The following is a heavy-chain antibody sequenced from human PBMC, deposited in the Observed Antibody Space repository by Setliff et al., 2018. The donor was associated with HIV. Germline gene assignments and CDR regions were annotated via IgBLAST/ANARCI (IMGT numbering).Heavy chain of an antibody. Sequence: GASVKVSCKASGGTFSSYTISWVRQAPGQGLEWMGRIIPILGIANYAQRFQGRVSMTRDTSTSTVYMELSSLRSEDTAVYYCARGQASNDYGVSFWGQGTMVTVSS. V-gene: IGHV1-69*02. J-gene: IGHJ3*01. CDR1: GGTFSSYT. CDR3: ARGQASNDYGVSF. D-gene: IGHD4-17*01. CDR2: IIPILGIA.